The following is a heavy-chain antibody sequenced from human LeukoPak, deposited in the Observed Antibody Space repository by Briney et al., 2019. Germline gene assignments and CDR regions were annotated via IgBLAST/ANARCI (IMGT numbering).Heavy chain of an antibody. J-gene: IGHJ6*03. Sequence: ASVKVSCKASGDTLSSRGFSWVLQAPGQGLEWMGGIIPMFGTVTYAQNFQGRVTITTDESTGTAYMDLSSLRSGDTAVYYCARVVSIGQPPYFYYMDVWGRGTTVTVSS. D-gene: IGHD6-6*01. CDR3: ARVVSIGQPPYFYYMDV. CDR2: IIPMFGTV. V-gene: IGHV1-69*05. CDR1: GDTLSSRG.